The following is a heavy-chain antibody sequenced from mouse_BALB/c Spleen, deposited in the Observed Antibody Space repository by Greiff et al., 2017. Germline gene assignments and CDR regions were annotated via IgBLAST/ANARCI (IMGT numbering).Heavy chain of an antibody. CDR2: ISSGGGST. J-gene: IGHJ4*01. CDR1: GFAFSSYD. CDR3: ASAYYYGSSYGAMDY. Sequence: DVMLVESGGGLVKPGGSLKLSCAASGFAFSSYDMSWVRQTPEKRLEWVAYISSGGGSTYYPDTVKGRFTISRDNAKNTLYLQMSSLKSEDTAMYYCASAYYYGSSYGAMDYWGQGTSVTVSS. V-gene: IGHV5-12-1*01. D-gene: IGHD1-1*01.